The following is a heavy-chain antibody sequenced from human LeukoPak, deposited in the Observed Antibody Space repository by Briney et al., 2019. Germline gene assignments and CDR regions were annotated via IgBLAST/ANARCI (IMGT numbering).Heavy chain of an antibody. CDR2: ISSSGSTI. Sequence: PGGSLRLSCAASVFTSTSYEMSRVRQAPGKGLEWVSYISSSGSTIYYADSVRGRFTISRDNAKNSLYLQMNSLRAEDTAVYYCARIMVAMTREAFDYWGQGTLVTVSS. CDR1: VFTSTSYE. D-gene: IGHD5-12*01. J-gene: IGHJ4*02. V-gene: IGHV3-48*03. CDR3: ARIMVAMTREAFDY.